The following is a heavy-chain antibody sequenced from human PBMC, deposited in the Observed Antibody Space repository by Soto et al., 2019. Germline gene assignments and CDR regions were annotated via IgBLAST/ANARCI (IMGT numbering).Heavy chain of an antibody. CDR1: GGSISSYY. CDR2: IYYSGST. J-gene: IGHJ5*02. CDR3: ARDSGSYWFDP. D-gene: IGHD1-26*01. V-gene: IGHV4-59*01. Sequence: SETLSLTCAVSGGSISSYYWSWIRQPPGKGLEWIGYIYYSGSTNYNPSLKSRVTISVDTSKNQFSLKLSSVTAADTAVYYCARDSGSYWFDPWGQGTLVTVSS.